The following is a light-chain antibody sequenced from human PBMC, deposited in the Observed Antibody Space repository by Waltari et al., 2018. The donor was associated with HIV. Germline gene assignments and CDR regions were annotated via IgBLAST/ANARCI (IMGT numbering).Light chain of an antibody. V-gene: IGKV1-33*01. CDR1: QDIRKF. Sequence: DIQMTQSPSSLSASVGDRVTITCQASQDIRKFLNWYQQKPGIAPKLLFYDASILDAGVSSRFSGSGSGTDFTFTIGSLQADDIATYYCQQFGSLPVTFGGGTKVEI. CDR2: DAS. CDR3: QQFGSLPVT. J-gene: IGKJ4*01.